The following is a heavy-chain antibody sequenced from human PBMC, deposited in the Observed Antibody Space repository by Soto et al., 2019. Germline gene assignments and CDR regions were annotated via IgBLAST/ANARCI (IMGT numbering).Heavy chain of an antibody. CDR1: GFTFSGSA. V-gene: IGHV3-73*01. CDR2: IRGKANRFAT. CDR3: TRHAAPGIAAE. D-gene: IGHD6-13*01. J-gene: IGHJ1*01. Sequence: EVQLVESGGGLVQPGGSLKLSCAASGFTFSGSAMHWVRQASGKGLEWVGRIRGKANRFATAYAASVKGRFTISRDESKNTPYLQMNSLKTEDTAVYYCTRHAAPGIAAEWGQGTLGSVSS.